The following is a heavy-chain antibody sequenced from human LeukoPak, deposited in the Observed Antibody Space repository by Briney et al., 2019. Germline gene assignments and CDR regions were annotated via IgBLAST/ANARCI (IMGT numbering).Heavy chain of an antibody. CDR3: ASLEEMIPRY. J-gene: IGHJ4*02. Sequence: PSETLSLTCTVSGGSISSYYWSWIRQPPGKGLEWIGYIYYSGSTNYNPSLKSRVTISVDTSKNQFSLKLSSVTAADTAVYYCASLEEMIPRYWGQGTLVTVSS. V-gene: IGHV4-59*01. D-gene: IGHD3-16*01. CDR1: GGSISSYY. CDR2: IYYSGST.